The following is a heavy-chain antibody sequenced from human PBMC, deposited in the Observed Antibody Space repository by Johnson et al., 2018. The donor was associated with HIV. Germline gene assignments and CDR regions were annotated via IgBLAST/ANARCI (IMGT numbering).Heavy chain of an antibody. CDR2: IYSGGST. CDR1: GFTVSSNY. CDR3: ARFRSSNLFDAFDI. D-gene: IGHD6-13*01. Sequence: VQLVESGGGVVRPGGSLRLSCAASGFTVSSNYMSWVRQAPGKGLEWVSVIYSGGSTYYADSVKGRFTISRDNSKNTLYLQMNSLRAEDTAVYYCARFRSSNLFDAFDIWGQGTMVTVSS. J-gene: IGHJ3*02. V-gene: IGHV3-66*01.